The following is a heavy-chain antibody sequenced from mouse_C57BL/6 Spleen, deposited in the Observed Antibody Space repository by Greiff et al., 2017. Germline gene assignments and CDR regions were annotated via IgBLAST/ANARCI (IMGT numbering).Heavy chain of an antibody. CDR2: IYPGSGST. CDR1: GYTFTSYW. CDR3: AIEYGSRSYYAMDY. V-gene: IGHV1-55*01. Sequence: QVQLQQPGAELVKPGASVKMSCKASGYTFTSYWITWVKQRPGQGLEWIGDIYPGSGSTNYNEKFKSKATLTVDTSSSTAYMQLSSLTSEDSAVYYCAIEYGSRSYYAMDYWGQGTSATVSS. D-gene: IGHD1-1*01. J-gene: IGHJ4*01.